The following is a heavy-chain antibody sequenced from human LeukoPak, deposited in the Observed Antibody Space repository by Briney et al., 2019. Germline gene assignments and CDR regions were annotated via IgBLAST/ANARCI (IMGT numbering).Heavy chain of an antibody. Sequence: TGGSLRLSCAASGFTFSSYAMSWVRQAPGKGLEWVSAISGSGGSTYYADSVKGRFTISRDNSKNTLYLQMNSLRAEDTAVYYCAKHRYYYDSSGMVYWGQGTLVTVSS. CDR2: ISGSGGST. V-gene: IGHV3-23*01. CDR1: GFTFSSYA. D-gene: IGHD3-22*01. CDR3: AKHRYYYDSSGMVY. J-gene: IGHJ4*02.